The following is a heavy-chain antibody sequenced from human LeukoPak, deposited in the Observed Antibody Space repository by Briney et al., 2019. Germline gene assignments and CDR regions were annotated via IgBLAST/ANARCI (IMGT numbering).Heavy chain of an antibody. D-gene: IGHD2-21*02. CDR1: GGSITGYY. J-gene: IGHJ4*02. CDR2: IYYSGST. CDR3: ARLGCGGDCYNNYFDH. Sequence: PSETLSLTCTDSGGSITGYYWGWIRQPPGKRLEWIGYIYYSGSTNYNPSLKSRVTISVDTSKNQFSLKLTSATAADTAVYYCARLGCGGDCYNNYFDHWGQGTLVTVSS. V-gene: IGHV4-59*08.